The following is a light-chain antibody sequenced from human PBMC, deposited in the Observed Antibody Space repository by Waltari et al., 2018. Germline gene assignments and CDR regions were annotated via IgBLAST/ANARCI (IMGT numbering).Light chain of an antibody. J-gene: IGKJ1*01. CDR3: MQGTHWPWT. V-gene: IGKV2-30*02. Sequence: DVVMTQSPLSLHGTLGQPASISCRSSQSLVHSDGNTYLNWFQQRPGQSPRRLIYKVSNRDSGVPDRFSGSGSGTDFTLKISRVEAEDVGVYYCMQGTHWPWTFGQGTKVEIK. CDR2: KVS. CDR1: QSLVHSDGNTY.